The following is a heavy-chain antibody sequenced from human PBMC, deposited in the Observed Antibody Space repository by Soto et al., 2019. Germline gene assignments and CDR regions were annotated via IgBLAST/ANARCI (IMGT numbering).Heavy chain of an antibody. D-gene: IGHD2-15*01. CDR3: AKDRGPCSGNKCSSLYYYYGMDV. Sequence: PSETLSLTCSVSGGSISSCYYYWGWIRQPPGKGLEWIGNIYYSGNTYYNPSLKSRLIISIDTSKNQFSLKVGSVTAADTALYYCAKDRGPCSGNKCSSLYYYYGMDVWGQGTTVTVSS. CDR2: IYYSGNT. J-gene: IGHJ6*02. V-gene: IGHV4-30-4*01. CDR1: GGSISSCYYY.